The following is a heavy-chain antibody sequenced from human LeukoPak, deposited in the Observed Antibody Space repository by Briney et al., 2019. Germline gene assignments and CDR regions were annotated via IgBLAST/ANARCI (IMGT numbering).Heavy chain of an antibody. V-gene: IGHV4-39*01. Sequence: SGPTLVNPTQTLTLTCTFSGFSLSTSGMCVSWIRQPPGKGLEWIGSIYYSGSTYYNPSLKSRVTISVDTSKNQFSLKLSSVTAADTAVYYCEYGSGSYSPFDYWGQGTLVTVSS. J-gene: IGHJ4*02. CDR3: EYGSGSYSPFDY. CDR2: IYYSGST. CDR1: GFSLSTSGMC. D-gene: IGHD3-10*01.